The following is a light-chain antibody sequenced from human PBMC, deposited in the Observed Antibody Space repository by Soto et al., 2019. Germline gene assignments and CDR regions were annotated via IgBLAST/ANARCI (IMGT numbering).Light chain of an antibody. V-gene: IGKV3-11*01. CDR2: DAS. Sequence: EIVLTQSPATLSLSPGDSATLSCRASQSIRSYLAWYQQKRGQAPRLLIYDASNRATGIPARFSGSGSGTDFSLTISSLEPEDFAVYCCQQRSSWPLTFGGGTKVEIK. J-gene: IGKJ4*01. CDR1: QSIRSY. CDR3: QQRSSWPLT.